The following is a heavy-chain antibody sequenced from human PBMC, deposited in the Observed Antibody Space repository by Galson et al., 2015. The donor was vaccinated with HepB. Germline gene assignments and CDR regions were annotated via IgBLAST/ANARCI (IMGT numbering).Heavy chain of an antibody. J-gene: IGHJ2*01. CDR3: TTALKEDFDL. Sequence: SLRLSCAASGFTFSSYAMSWVRQAPGKGLEWVSAISGSGGSTYYADSVKGRFTISRDSSKNTLYLQMNSLKTEDTAVYYCTTALKEDFDLWGRGTLVTVSS. CDR2: ISGSGGST. CDR1: GFTFSSYA. V-gene: IGHV3-23*01.